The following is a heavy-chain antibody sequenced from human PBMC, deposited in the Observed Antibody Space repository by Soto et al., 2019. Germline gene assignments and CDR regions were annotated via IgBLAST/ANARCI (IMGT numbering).Heavy chain of an antibody. Sequence: GRSLRLSCAASGFTFSSLAMSRVRQAPGKGLEWVSAISGSGGSTYYADSVKGRFTISRDNSKNTLYLQINSLRAEDPAVYYCGKDDSPISYYYDSSGYFASGGQGPVVTVSS. CDR3: GKDDSPISYYYDSSGYFAS. V-gene: IGHV3-23*01. CDR1: GFTFSSLA. D-gene: IGHD3-22*01. J-gene: IGHJ4*02. CDR2: ISGSGGST.